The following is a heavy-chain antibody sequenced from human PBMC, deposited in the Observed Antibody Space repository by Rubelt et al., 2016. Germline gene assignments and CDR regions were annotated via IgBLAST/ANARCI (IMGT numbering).Heavy chain of an antibody. J-gene: IGHJ6*02. CDR1: GYTFTSYD. Sequence: QVQLVQSGAEVKKPEASVKVSCKASGYTFTSYDINWVRQATGQGLEWMGWMNPNSGNTGYAQKFQGRVTMTRNTSISTAYMELSSLGSKDTAVYYCARLSITIFGVVVYYYGMDVWGQGTTVTVSS. D-gene: IGHD3-3*01. CDR2: MNPNSGNT. CDR3: ARLSITIFGVVVYYYGMDV. V-gene: IGHV1-8*01.